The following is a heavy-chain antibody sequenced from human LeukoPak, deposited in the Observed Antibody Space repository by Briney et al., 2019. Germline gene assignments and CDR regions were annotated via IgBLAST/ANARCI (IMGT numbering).Heavy chain of an antibody. V-gene: IGHV3-30*04. D-gene: IGHD3-10*01. CDR2: TIYDGSKE. Sequence: PGRSLRFSGSAPGFPLQTYTMPWVGQAPGKGLEGVAVTIYDGSKETYADSVKSRITVSRDNSKNTVDLQMNSLRPEDTAVYYCAKDYYGSGSSIPYNWFDPWGQGTLVTVSS. CDR1: GFPLQTYT. J-gene: IGHJ5*02. CDR3: AKDYYGSGSSIPYNWFDP.